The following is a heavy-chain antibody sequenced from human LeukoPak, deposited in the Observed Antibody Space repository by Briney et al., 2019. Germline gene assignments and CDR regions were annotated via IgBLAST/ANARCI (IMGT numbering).Heavy chain of an antibody. D-gene: IGHD3-9*01. CDR3: ARMGFHYDILTGYYTAPYDY. Sequence: GASVKVSCKASGYTFTSYDINWVRQATGQGLEWMGWMNPNSGNTGYAQKFQGRVTMTRNTYISTAYMELSSLRSEDTAVYYCARMGFHYDILTGYYTAPYDYWGQGTLVTVSS. V-gene: IGHV1-8*01. CDR2: MNPNSGNT. J-gene: IGHJ4*02. CDR1: GYTFTSYD.